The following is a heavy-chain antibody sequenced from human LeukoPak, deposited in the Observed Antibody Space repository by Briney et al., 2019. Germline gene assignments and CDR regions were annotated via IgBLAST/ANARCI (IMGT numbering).Heavy chain of an antibody. J-gene: IGHJ5*02. CDR1: GGSISSYY. V-gene: IGHV4-4*07. Sequence: DPSETLSLTCTVSGGSISSYYWSWIRQPAGKGLEWIGRIYTSGSTNYNPSLKSRVTMSVDTSKNQFSLKLSSVTAADTAVYYCARAADSSSWSGVWFDPWGQGTLVTVSS. CDR2: IYTSGST. D-gene: IGHD6-13*01. CDR3: ARAADSSSWSGVWFDP.